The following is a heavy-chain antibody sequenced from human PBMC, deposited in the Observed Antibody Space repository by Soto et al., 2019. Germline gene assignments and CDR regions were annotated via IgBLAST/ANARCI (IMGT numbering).Heavy chain of an antibody. V-gene: IGHV3-48*04. CDR1: GFTFSSYA. D-gene: IGHD3-3*01. CDR2: ISSRGSSI. Sequence: GGSLRLSCAASGFTFSSYAMSWVRQAPGKGLEWVSYISSRGSSIYYADSVKGRFTISRDNAKNSLYLQMNGLRAEDTAVYYCARGYYDFWSGYYSSPYGMDVWGQGTTVTVSS. J-gene: IGHJ6*02. CDR3: ARGYYDFWSGYYSSPYGMDV.